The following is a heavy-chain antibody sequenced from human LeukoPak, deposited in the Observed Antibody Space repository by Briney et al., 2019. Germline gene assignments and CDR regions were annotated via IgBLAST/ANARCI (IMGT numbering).Heavy chain of an antibody. D-gene: IGHD3-10*01. CDR2: IKQDGSKK. Sequence: GGSLRLSCAASGFIFNNFQMSWVRQAPGKGLEWVASIKQDGSKKYYVDSVKGRFTISRDNARNSLYLQMNSLRGEDTAVYYCTTRYDGRGSECWGQGTLVTVSS. V-gene: IGHV3-7*01. CDR1: GFIFNNFQ. J-gene: IGHJ4*02. CDR3: TTRYDGRGSEC.